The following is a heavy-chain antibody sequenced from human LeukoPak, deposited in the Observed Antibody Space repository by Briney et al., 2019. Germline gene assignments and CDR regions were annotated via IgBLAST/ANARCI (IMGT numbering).Heavy chain of an antibody. CDR1: GFTFNTYW. CDR2: ISPDGNYI. CDR3: TSWGDTTAEYFQR. Sequence: GGSLRLSCAASGFTFNTYWMHWVRQVPGEGLVWVSRISPDGNYITYADSVKGRFTISRDNAQNSMYLQMNSLRVEDTAVYYCTSWGDTTAEYFQRWGQGTLVTVSS. D-gene: IGHD2-21*02. J-gene: IGHJ1*01. V-gene: IGHV3-74*01.